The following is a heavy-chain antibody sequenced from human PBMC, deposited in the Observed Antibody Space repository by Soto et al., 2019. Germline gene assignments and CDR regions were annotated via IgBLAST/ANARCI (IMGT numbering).Heavy chain of an antibody. CDR3: ARDASYSSHDAFYI. CDR2: ISAYNGNT. V-gene: IGHV1-18*04. CDR1: GYTFTSYC. D-gene: IGHD6-13*01. Sequence: ASVKVSCKASGYTFTSYCISWVRQAPGQGLEWMGWISAYNGNTNYAQNLQGRVTMTTETSKSKAYMELRSLRSDETPVYYCARDASYSSHDAFYIWGQGRMVAV. J-gene: IGHJ3*02.